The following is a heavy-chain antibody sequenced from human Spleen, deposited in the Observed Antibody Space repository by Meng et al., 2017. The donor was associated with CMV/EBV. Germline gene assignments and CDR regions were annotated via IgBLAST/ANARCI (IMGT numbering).Heavy chain of an antibody. Sequence: GESLKISCAASGFTFNNYEMNWVRQAPGQGLEWVSYISSSGSTTYYANSVKGRFTISRDNAKNSLFLQMNSLRAEDTAVYYCVKLFDYWGQGTLVTVSS. CDR2: ISSSGSTT. CDR1: GFTFNNYE. V-gene: IGHV3-48*03. CDR3: VKLFDY. D-gene: IGHD3-10*01. J-gene: IGHJ4*02.